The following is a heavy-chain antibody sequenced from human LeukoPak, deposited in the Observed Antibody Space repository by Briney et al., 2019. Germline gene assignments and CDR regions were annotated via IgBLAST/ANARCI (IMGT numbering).Heavy chain of an antibody. V-gene: IGHV1-18*01. J-gene: IGHJ4*02. CDR3: VRDRTSIVGAMPLDY. Sequence: GASVKVSCKASGYSFTSYGISWVRQAPGQGLEWMGWISTYNGNTDYARKFQGRVTMTTDTSTSTVYMELRSLRSDNTAVYYCVRDRTSIVGAMPLDYWGQGTLVTVSS. CDR1: GYSFTSYG. D-gene: IGHD1-26*01. CDR2: ISTYNGNT.